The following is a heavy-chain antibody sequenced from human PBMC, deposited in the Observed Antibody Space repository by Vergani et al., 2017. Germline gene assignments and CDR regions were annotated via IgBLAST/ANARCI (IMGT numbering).Heavy chain of an antibody. V-gene: IGHV3-48*02. CDR2: ISSSSSTI. CDR3: ARALYYYDSSGYYLDY. CDR1: GFTFSSYS. D-gene: IGHD3-22*01. J-gene: IGHJ4*02. Sequence: EVQLVESGGGLVQPGGSLRLSCAASGFTFSSYSMNWVRQAPGKGLEWVSYISSSSSTIYYADSVKGRFTIYRDNAKNSLYLQMNSLRDEDTAVYYCARALYYYDSSGYYLDYWGQGTLVTVSS.